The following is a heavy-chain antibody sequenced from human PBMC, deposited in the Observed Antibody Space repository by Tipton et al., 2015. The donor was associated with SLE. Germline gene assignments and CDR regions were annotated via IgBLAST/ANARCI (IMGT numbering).Heavy chain of an antibody. CDR1: GFTFSNYW. V-gene: IGHV3-7*04. Sequence: SLRLSCTASGFTFSNYWMTWVRQAPGKGLEWVANIKEDGSEKYYVGSVKGRFTISRDNAKNSLHLQMNSLRLEDTAVYYCVKEGGGDLQLDYWGQGTLVTVSS. J-gene: IGHJ4*02. CDR2: IKEDGSEK. D-gene: IGHD3-16*01. CDR3: VKEGGGDLQLDY.